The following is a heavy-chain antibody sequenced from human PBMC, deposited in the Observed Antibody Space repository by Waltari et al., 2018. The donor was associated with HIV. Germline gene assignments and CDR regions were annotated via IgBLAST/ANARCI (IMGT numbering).Heavy chain of an antibody. J-gene: IGHJ6*02. CDR2: INEGGTT. V-gene: IGHV4-34*02. Sequence: QVQLQQWGAGLLKPSETLSLTCAVYGGSFTGYYFNWIRQAPGKGREWIGEINEGGTTTFPPSLNSRLTLSIDPSKRQFSLKLGSVTAADSGLYFCARAREVNLLEWSIGPEASYYYGMDVWGQGTPVTVSS. CDR3: ARAREVNLLEWSIGPEASYYYGMDV. D-gene: IGHD3-3*01. CDR1: GGSFTGYY.